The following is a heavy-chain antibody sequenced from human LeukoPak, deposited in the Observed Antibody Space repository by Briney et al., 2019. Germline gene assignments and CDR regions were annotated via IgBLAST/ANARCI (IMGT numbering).Heavy chain of an antibody. D-gene: IGHD2-15*01. Sequence: PGGSLRLSCAASGFTFSSYGMRWVRQAPGKGLEWVAFIRYDGSNKYYADSVKGRFTISRDNSKNTLYLQIKSQRAEDTAVYYCAKSGDCSGGSCYDYFQHWGQGTLVTVSS. CDR3: AKSGDCSGGSCYDYFQH. V-gene: IGHV3-30*02. CDR1: GFTFSSYG. J-gene: IGHJ1*01. CDR2: IRYDGSNK.